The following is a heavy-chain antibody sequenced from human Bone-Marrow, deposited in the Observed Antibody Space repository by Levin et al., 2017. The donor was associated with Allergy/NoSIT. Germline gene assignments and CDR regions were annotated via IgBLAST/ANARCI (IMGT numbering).Heavy chain of an antibody. J-gene: IGHJ6*02. V-gene: IGHV3-30*18. CDR2: ISYDGSNK. CDR1: GFTFSSYG. Sequence: GESLKISCAASGFTFSSYGMHWVRQAPGKGLVWVAVISYDGSNKYYADSVKGRFTISRDNSKNTLYLQMNSLRAEDTAVYYCAKVMRAEGSGQYYYYYDGMDVWGQGTTVTVSS. CDR3: AKVMRAEGSGQYYYYYDGMDV. D-gene: IGHD3-3*01.